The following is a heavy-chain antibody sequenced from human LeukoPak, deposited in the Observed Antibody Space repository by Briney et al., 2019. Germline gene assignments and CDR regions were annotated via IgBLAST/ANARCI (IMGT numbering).Heavy chain of an antibody. CDR3: ARQRQFDRSLDY. V-gene: IGHV4-59*08. CDR2: IYYSGST. Sequence: SETLSLTCTVSGGSISSYYWSWIRQPPGKGLKWIGYIYYSGSTNYNPSLKSPVTISVDTSKNQFSLKLSSVTAADTAVYYCARQRQFDRSLDYWGQGTLVTVSS. D-gene: IGHD3-9*01. J-gene: IGHJ4*02. CDR1: GGSISSYY.